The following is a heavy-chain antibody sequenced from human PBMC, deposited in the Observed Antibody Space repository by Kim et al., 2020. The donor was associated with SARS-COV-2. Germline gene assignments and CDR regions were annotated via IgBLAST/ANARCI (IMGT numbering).Heavy chain of an antibody. J-gene: IGHJ6*02. D-gene: IGHD2-2*01. V-gene: IGHV1-58*01. Sequence: SVKVSCKASGFTFSSSAVQWVRQARGQGLEWIGWIVVGSGHTDYAQKFQERVTITRDMSTSTAYMELSSLRSEDTAVYYCAASSSTPNGYYGMDVWRQG. CDR2: IVVGSGHT. CDR3: AASSSTPNGYYGMDV. CDR1: GFTFSSSA.